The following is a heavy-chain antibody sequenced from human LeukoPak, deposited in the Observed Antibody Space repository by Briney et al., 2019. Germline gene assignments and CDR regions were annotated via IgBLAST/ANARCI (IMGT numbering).Heavy chain of an antibody. V-gene: IGHV1-46*01. D-gene: IGHD6-19*01. CDR3: ARGRRFGYSSGWYDY. Sequence: ASVKVSCKASGYIFTTYFMHWLRQAPGQGPEWMGIINPSGGSTSYAQKFQGRVTMTRDTSTSTVYMELSSLRSDDTAVYYCARGRRFGYSSGWYDYWGQGTLVTVSS. J-gene: IGHJ4*02. CDR2: INPSGGST. CDR1: GYIFTTYF.